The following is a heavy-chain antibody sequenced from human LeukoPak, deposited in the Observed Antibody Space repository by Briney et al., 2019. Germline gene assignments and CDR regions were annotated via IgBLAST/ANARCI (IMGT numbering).Heavy chain of an antibody. CDR3: AKDLVVVPAAIRVGSPEVLSAFDI. D-gene: IGHD2-2*02. Sequence: PGGSLRLSCAASGFTLSSYAMSWVRQAPGKGLEWVSTISASAGSTYYADSVKGRFTVSRDNSKNTLYLQMNSLRAEDTAVYYCAKDLVVVPAAIRVGSPEVLSAFDIWGQGTMVTVSS. CDR1: GFTLSSYA. V-gene: IGHV3-23*01. J-gene: IGHJ3*02. CDR2: ISASAGST.